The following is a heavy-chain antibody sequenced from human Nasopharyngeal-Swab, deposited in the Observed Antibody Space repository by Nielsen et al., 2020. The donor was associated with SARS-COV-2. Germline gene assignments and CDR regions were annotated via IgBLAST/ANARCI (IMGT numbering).Heavy chain of an antibody. CDR1: GFTFSSYW. J-gene: IGHJ4*02. V-gene: IGHV3-21*01. Sequence: GESLKISCAASGFTFSSYWMHWVRQAPGKGLEWVSSISSSSYIYYADSVRGRFTISRDNAKNSLYLQMNSLRAEDTAVYYCARDYYAYCGGDCYSGPNYFDYWGQGTLVTVSS. CDR2: ISSSSYI. D-gene: IGHD2-21*02. CDR3: ARDYYAYCGGDCYSGPNYFDY.